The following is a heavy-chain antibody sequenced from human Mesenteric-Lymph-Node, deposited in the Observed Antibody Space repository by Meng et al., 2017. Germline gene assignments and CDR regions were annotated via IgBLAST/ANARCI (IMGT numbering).Heavy chain of an antibody. CDR3: ARDKSTSWYFFDY. CDR1: GYTFSNYG. J-gene: IGHJ4*02. Sequence: ASVKVSCKASGYTFSNYGISWVRQAPGQGPEWMGWISGYSGNTNYVQKFQGRVTMTTDTSTSTVYMELRSLRSDDTALYYCARDKSTSWYFFDYWGQGTRVTCAS. V-gene: IGHV1-18*01. D-gene: IGHD2/OR15-2a*01. CDR2: ISGYSGNT.